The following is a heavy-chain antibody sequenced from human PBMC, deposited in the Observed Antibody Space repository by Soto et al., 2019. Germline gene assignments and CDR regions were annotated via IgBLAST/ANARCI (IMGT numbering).Heavy chain of an antibody. D-gene: IGHD3-22*01. J-gene: IGHJ4*02. CDR2: ISYDGSNK. CDR3: ASGRHYDSSGYLN. V-gene: IGHV3-30-3*01. CDR1: GFTFSSYA. Sequence: GGSLRLSCAASGFTFSSYAMHWVRQAPGKGLEWVAVISYDGSNKYYADSVKGRFTISRDNSKNTLYLQMNSLRAEDTAVYYCASGRHYDSSGYLNWGQGTLVTVSS.